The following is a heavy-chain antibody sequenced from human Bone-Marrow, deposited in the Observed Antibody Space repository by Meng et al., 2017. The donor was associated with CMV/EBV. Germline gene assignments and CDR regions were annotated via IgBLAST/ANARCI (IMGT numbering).Heavy chain of an antibody. Sequence: QESVSRISGSGGSTNHADSSRDNSKNTLYLQMNSLRAEDTAVYYCAKAVRGGDYVFDYWGQGTLVTVSS. D-gene: IGHD4-17*01. CDR2: ISGSGGST. V-gene: IGHV3-23*01. CDR3: AKAVRGGDYVFDY. J-gene: IGHJ4*02.